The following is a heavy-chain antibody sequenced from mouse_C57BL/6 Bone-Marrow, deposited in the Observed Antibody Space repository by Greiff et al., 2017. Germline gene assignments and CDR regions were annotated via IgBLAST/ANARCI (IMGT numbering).Heavy chain of an antibody. CDR2: IYPGGGYT. V-gene: IGHV1-63*01. CDR3: ARADYGSSYERYFDV. CDR1: GYTFTNYW. J-gene: IGHJ1*03. D-gene: IGHD1-1*01. Sequence: VQLVESGAELVRPGTSVKMSCKASGYTFTNYWIGWAKQRPGHGLEWIGDIYPGGGYTNYNEKFKGKATLTADKSSSTAYMQFSSLTSEDSAIYYCARADYGSSYERYFDVWGTGTTVTVSS.